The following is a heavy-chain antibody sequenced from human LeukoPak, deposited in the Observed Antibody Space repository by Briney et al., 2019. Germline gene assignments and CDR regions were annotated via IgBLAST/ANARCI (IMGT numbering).Heavy chain of an antibody. CDR3: AGDRVSSSWYPEPTVITGY. V-gene: IGHV1-3*01. J-gene: IGHJ4*02. CDR2: INAGNGNT. D-gene: IGHD6-13*01. CDR1: GFTFSSYS. Sequence: PGGSLRLSCAASGFTFSSYSMNWVRQAPGQRLEWMGWINAGNGNTKYSQKFQGRVTITRDTSASTAYMGLSSLRSEDTAVYYCAGDRVSSSWYPEPTVITGYWGQGTLVTVSS.